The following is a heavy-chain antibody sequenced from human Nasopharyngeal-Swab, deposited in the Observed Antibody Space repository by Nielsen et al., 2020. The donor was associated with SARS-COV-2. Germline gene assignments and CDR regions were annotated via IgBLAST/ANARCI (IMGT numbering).Heavy chain of an antibody. V-gene: IGHV4-59*08. CDR3: ARLEYYFDY. CDR2: IYYSGST. J-gene: IGHJ4*02. CDR1: GGSISSYY. Sequence: SETLSLTCTVSGGSISSYYWSWIRQPPGKGLEWIGYIYYSGSTNYNPSLKGRVTISVDTSKNQFSLKLSSVTAADTAVYYCARLEYYFDYWGQGTLVTVSS.